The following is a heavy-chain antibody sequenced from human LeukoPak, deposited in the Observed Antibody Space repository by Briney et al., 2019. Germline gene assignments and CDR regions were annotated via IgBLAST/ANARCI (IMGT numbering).Heavy chain of an antibody. CDR1: GYTFTSYY. Sequence: ASVKVSCKASGYTFTSYYMHWVRQAPGQGLEWMGIINPSGGSTSYAQKFQGRVTMTTDTSTSTAYMELRSLRSDDTAAYYCARELPSYYYYYGMDVWGQGTTVTVSS. V-gene: IGHV1-46*01. D-gene: IGHD1-26*01. CDR3: ARELPSYYYYYGMDV. J-gene: IGHJ6*02. CDR2: INPSGGST.